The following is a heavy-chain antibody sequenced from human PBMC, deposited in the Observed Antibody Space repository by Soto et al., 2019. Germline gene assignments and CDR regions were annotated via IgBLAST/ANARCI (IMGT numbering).Heavy chain of an antibody. D-gene: IGHD2-2*01. Sequence: SETLSLTCTVSGGSISSSSYYWGWIRQPPGKGLEWIGEINHSGSTNYNPSLKSRVTISVDTSKNQFSLKLSSVTAADTAVYYCARGSGNLYCSSTSCYPKYYYYGMDVWGQGTTVTVSS. CDR3: ARGSGNLYCSSTSCYPKYYYYGMDV. V-gene: IGHV4-39*07. J-gene: IGHJ6*02. CDR1: GGSISSSSYY. CDR2: INHSGST.